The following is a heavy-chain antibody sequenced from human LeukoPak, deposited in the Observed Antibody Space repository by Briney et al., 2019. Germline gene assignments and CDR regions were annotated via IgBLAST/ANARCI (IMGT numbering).Heavy chain of an antibody. CDR2: MYYSGTT. V-gene: IGHV4-39*07. Sequence: PSETLSLSCTVSNGSIFSHNSYWAWVRQPPGKGLEWIVGMYYSGTTYYNPSLQSRVTMSVDTSKNQFSLKLSSVTAADTAVYYCARDGANIAARPGIAVAGNGAYFDYWGQGTLVTVSS. D-gene: IGHD6-19*01. J-gene: IGHJ4*02. CDR1: NGSIFSHNSY. CDR3: ARDGANIAARPGIAVAGNGAYFDY.